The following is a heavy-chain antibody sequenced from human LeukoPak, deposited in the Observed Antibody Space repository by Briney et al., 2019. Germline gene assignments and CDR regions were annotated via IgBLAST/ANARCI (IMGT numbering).Heavy chain of an antibody. CDR1: GYDFISYG. Sequence: GASVKVSCKASGYDFISYGFTWVRQAPGRGLEWMGWISAYNGNTNYAPSLQARVSMTTDASASTVSIEVRSLTPDDTAVYYCAEGAKSGLHYWGQGTLVTVS. V-gene: IGHV1-18*01. D-gene: IGHD6-25*01. CDR3: AEGAKSGLHY. J-gene: IGHJ4*02. CDR2: ISAYNGNT.